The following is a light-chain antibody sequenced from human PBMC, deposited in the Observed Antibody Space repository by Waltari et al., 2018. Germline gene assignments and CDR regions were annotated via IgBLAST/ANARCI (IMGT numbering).Light chain of an antibody. CDR3: QQYKTYSPWA. J-gene: IGKJ1*01. Sequence: DIQMTQSPSTLSASIGDTVTITCRASRYISRWLAWYQQKPGKAPNLLISKASTLESGVPSRFNGSGSGTQFSLTLSSLQPDDFATYYCQQYKTYSPWAFGQGTKVEIK. CDR2: KAS. V-gene: IGKV1-5*03. CDR1: RYISRW.